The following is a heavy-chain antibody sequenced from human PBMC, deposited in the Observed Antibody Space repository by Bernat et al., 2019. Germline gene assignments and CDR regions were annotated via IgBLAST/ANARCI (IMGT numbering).Heavy chain of an antibody. CDR2: TGTKAYGGTT. CDR3: TRDGGGGAFDI. J-gene: IGHJ3*02. D-gene: IGHD3-16*01. CDR1: GFTFSRYW. V-gene: IGHV3-49*04. Sequence: EVQLVESGGGLIQPGGSLRLSCAASGFTFSRYWMHWVRQAPGKGLVWVGFTGTKAYGGTTEYAASVKGRFTISRDDSKSIAYLQMSSLETEDTAVYYCTRDGGGGAFDIWGQGTLVTVSS.